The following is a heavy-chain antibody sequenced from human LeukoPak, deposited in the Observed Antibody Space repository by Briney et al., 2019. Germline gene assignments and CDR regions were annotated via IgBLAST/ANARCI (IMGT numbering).Heavy chain of an antibody. Sequence: GGSLRLSCAASGFTFSSYSMNWVRQAPGKGLEWVSSISSSSSYIYYADSVKGRFTISRDNAKNSLYLQMNSLRAEDTAVYYCARDPAYYDYVWGSYPQEGAFDYWGQGTLVTVSS. CDR3: ARDPAYYDYVWGSYPQEGAFDY. V-gene: IGHV3-21*01. CDR1: GFTFSSYS. D-gene: IGHD3-16*02. J-gene: IGHJ4*02. CDR2: ISSSSSYI.